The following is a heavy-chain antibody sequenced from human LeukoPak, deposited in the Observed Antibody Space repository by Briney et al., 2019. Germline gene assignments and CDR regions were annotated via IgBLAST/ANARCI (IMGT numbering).Heavy chain of an antibody. Sequence: GRSLRLSCTASGFTFGDYAMSWVRQAPGKGLEWVSAISGSGGSTYYADSVKGRFTISRDNSKNTLYLQMNSLRAEDTAVYYCAKDQGSSSWYSWPCDYWGQGTLVTVSS. V-gene: IGHV3-23*01. CDR1: GFTFGDYA. CDR3: AKDQGSSSWYSWPCDY. CDR2: ISGSGGST. D-gene: IGHD6-13*01. J-gene: IGHJ4*02.